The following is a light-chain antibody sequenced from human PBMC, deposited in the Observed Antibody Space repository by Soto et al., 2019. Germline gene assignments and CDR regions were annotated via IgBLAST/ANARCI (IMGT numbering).Light chain of an antibody. CDR3: QQYDNLPPCT. CDR2: FGS. V-gene: IGKV1-12*01. J-gene: IGKJ2*02. Sequence: DIQMTQSPSSVSASVGDRVTLTCRASQDIGNLLAWYQQKPGKAPKLLIYFGSNLQTGVPSRFSGSGSGTDFTLTISSLQPEDLATYYCQQYDNLPPCTFGQGTKLEIK. CDR1: QDIGNL.